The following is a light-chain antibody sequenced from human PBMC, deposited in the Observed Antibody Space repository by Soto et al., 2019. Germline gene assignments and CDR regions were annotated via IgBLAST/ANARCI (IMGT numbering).Light chain of an antibody. CDR3: SSYTISSTYV. J-gene: IGLJ1*01. CDR1: SSDIGGYNY. CDR2: EVS. Sequence: QSALTQPASVSGSPGQSITISCTGTSSDIGGYNYVSWYQQHPGEAPKLMIFEVSNRPSGVSNRFSGSKSGNTASLTISWLQVADEADYYCSSYTISSTYVFGTGTKVTVL. V-gene: IGLV2-14*01.